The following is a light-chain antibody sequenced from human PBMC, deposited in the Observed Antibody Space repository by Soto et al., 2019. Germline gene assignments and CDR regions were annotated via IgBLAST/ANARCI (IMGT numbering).Light chain of an antibody. Sequence: QSVLTQPPSVAWAPGQRVSISCTGRSSNIGAGYDVHWYQQLPGTAPKLLIYGNSNRPSGVPDRFSGSKSGTSASLAITGRQADAEADYYCQSYDSSLSAVVVGGGTKLTVL. CDR2: GNS. V-gene: IGLV1-40*01. CDR1: SSNIGAGYD. J-gene: IGLJ2*01. CDR3: QSYDSSLSAVV.